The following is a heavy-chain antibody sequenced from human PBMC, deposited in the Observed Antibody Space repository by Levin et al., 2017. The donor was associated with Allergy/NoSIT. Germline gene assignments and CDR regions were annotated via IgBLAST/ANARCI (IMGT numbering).Heavy chain of an antibody. V-gene: IGHV3-23*01. CDR1: GFTFSSYA. D-gene: IGHD1-26*01. CDR2: ISGSGGST. Sequence: GESLKISCAASGFTFSSYAMSWVRQAPGKGLEWVSAISGSGGSTYYADSVKGRFTISRDNSKNTLYLQMNSLRAEDTAVYYCARVRSCGSPIRCGAFDIWGQGTMVTVSS. J-gene: IGHJ3*02. CDR3: ARVRSCGSPIRCGAFDI.